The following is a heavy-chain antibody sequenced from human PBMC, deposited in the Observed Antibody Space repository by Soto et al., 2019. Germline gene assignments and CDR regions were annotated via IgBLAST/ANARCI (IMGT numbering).Heavy chain of an antibody. V-gene: IGHV4-4*07. CDR2: VYTTGSP. Sequence: PSETLSLTCTVSGASISGYYWSWIRQPAGKGLEWIGRVYTTGSPDYNSSLKSRVSMSVDTPKNQFSLKLSSVTAADTAVYYCARGTRSEDYPFEYWGQGTLVTVSS. CDR1: GASISGYY. CDR3: ARGTRSEDYPFEY. D-gene: IGHD4-17*01. J-gene: IGHJ4*02.